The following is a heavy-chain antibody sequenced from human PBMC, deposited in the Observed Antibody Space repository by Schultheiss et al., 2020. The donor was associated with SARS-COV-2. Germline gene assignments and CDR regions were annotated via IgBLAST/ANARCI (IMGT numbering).Heavy chain of an antibody. CDR2: ISSSSSYI. J-gene: IGHJ4*01. CDR1: GFTFSSYS. CDR3: ARDRDGGNAAEF. D-gene: IGHD4-23*01. V-gene: IGHV3-21*06. Sequence: GGSLRLSCAASGFTFSSYSMNWVRQAPGKGLEWVSSISSSSSYIYYADSVKGRFTISRDNAKNSLFLQMNSLRADDTAVYYCARDRDGGNAAEFWGRGSPVTVSS.